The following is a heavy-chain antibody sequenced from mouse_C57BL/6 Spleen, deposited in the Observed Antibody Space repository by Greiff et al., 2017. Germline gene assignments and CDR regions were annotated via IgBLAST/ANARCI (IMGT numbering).Heavy chain of an antibody. J-gene: IGHJ2*01. CDR3: ARFYDGYPYYFDY. Sequence: VQLVASGAELVKPGASVKMSCKASGYTFTTYPIEWMKQNHGKSLEWIGNFHPYNDDTKYNEKFKGKATLTVEKSSSTVYLELSRLTSDDSAVYYCARFYDGYPYYFDYWGQGTTLTVSS. V-gene: IGHV1-47*01. D-gene: IGHD2-3*01. CDR1: GYTFTTYP. CDR2: FHPYNDDT.